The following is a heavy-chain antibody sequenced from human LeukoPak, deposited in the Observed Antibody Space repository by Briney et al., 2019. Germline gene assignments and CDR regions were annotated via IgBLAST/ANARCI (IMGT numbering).Heavy chain of an antibody. V-gene: IGHV3-23*01. J-gene: IGHJ4*02. Sequence: HPGGSLRLSCAASGFIFSNYAMSWVRQAPGKGLEWVSAIDSTGAYTWYADSVKGRFTIYKDSSKTILYLQMNSLRAEDAAVYFCAKGSAAGRPYYFDYWGQGTLVTVSS. D-gene: IGHD6-25*01. CDR2: IDSTGAYT. CDR3: AKGSAAGRPYYFDY. CDR1: GFIFSNYA.